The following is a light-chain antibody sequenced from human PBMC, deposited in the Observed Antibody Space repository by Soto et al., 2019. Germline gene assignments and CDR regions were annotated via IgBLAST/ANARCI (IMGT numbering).Light chain of an antibody. CDR2: GAS. J-gene: IGKJ5*01. CDR3: RQYNKWPRT. Sequence: EIVMTQSPATLSVSPGERATLSCRASQSVSSNLAWYQQKPGQAPRLLIYGASTRATDIPARFSGSGSGTAFTLTFSSLQSEDLAVYYCRQYNKWPRTFGKGTRLEIK. V-gene: IGKV3-15*01. CDR1: QSVSSN.